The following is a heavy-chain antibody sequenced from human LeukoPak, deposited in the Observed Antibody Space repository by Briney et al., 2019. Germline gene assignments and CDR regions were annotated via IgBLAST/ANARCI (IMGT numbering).Heavy chain of an antibody. D-gene: IGHD3-10*01. J-gene: IGHJ2*01. V-gene: IGHV1-3*01. CDR3: ARSFSGNYDRRYFDL. Sequence: ASVKVSCKASGYTFTNYAMHWVRQAPGQRLEWMGWISATKGNTKYSQKFQGRVTITRDTSASTAYMELSSLRSEDTAVYYCARSFSGNYDRRYFDLWGRGTLVTVSS. CDR2: ISATKGNT. CDR1: GYTFTNYA.